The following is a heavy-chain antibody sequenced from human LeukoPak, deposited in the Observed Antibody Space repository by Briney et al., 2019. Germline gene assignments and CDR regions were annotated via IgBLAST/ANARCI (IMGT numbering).Heavy chain of an antibody. D-gene: IGHD6-13*01. CDR3: ANCGAAAGY. V-gene: IGHV3-30*02. J-gene: IGHJ4*02. CDR1: GFTFSSYG. Sequence: GGSLRLSCAASGFTFSSYGMHWVRQAPGKGLERVAFIRYDGSNKCYADSVKGRFTISRDNSKNTLYLQMNSLRAEDTAVYYCANCGAAAGYWGQGTLVTVSS. CDR2: IRYDGSNK.